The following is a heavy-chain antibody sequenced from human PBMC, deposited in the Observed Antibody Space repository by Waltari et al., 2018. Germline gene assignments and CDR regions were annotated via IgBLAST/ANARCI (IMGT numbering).Heavy chain of an antibody. D-gene: IGHD1-26*01. CDR2: IYSSGST. V-gene: IGHV4-4*07. J-gene: IGHJ3*02. Sequence: QVQLQESGPGLVKPSETLSLTCTVSGGSISSYYWSWIRRPAGKGLEWIGRIYSSGSTNYSPALKSEVTMSVDTSKNQFFLKLSSVTAADTAVYYCARGVHGATLGYRSLDAFDIWGQGTMVTVSS. CDR3: ARGVHGATLGYRSLDAFDI. CDR1: GGSISSYY.